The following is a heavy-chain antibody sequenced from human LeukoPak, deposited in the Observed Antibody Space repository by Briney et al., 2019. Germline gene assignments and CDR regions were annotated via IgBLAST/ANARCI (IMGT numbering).Heavy chain of an antibody. V-gene: IGHV3-53*01. CDR2: IYSGGNT. D-gene: IGHD2-2*01. Sequence: GGSLRLSCAASGFTVSDNYMNWVRQAPGKGPEWVSIIYSGGNTYYADSVKGRFTISRDNSKNTLYLQVNSLRAEDTAVYYCAREGKYCTSTSCYGAFDMWGQGTMVTVSS. CDR1: GFTVSDNY. J-gene: IGHJ3*02. CDR3: AREGKYCTSTSCYGAFDM.